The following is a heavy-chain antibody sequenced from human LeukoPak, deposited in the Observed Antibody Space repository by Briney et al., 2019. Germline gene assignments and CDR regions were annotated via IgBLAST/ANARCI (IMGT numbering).Heavy chain of an antibody. V-gene: IGHV3-66*01. CDR1: GLTVSSNY. J-gene: IGHJ2*01. CDR3: ARSPTGDQGHFDL. CDR2: IYSGGST. Sequence: GGSLRLSCAASGLTVSSNYMTWVRQAPGKGLEWVSAIYSGGSTYYADSVKGRFTISRDNSKNTLYLQMNSLRAEDTAVYYCARSPTGDQGHFDLWGRGSLVAVSS. D-gene: IGHD7-27*01.